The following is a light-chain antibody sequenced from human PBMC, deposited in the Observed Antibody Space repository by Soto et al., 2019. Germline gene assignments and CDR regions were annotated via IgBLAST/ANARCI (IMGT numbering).Light chain of an antibody. Sequence: IVLTQSPGTLSLSPGERATLSCRASQSVSSSYLAWYQQKPGQAPRLLIYGASSRATGIPDRFSGSGSGTDFTLTISRLDPEDFAVFYCQQYGSSPNTFGQGTKLEIK. CDR2: GAS. J-gene: IGKJ2*01. V-gene: IGKV3-20*01. CDR3: QQYGSSPNT. CDR1: QSVSSSY.